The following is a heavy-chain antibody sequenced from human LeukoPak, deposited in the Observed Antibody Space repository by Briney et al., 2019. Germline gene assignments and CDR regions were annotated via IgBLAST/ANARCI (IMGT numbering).Heavy chain of an antibody. CDR3: ARVPAPYAYDTSGYDS. V-gene: IGHV1-18*04. CDR2: ISAYNGDT. D-gene: IGHD3-22*01. J-gene: IGHJ4*02. Sequence: ASVKVSCKASGYTFNSHGISWVRQAPGQGLEWMGWISAYNGDTNYAQKFQGRVTLTTDRTTSTAYLEVRSLRSDDTAVYYCARVPAPYAYDTSGYDSWGQGTLVTVSS. CDR1: GYTFNSHG.